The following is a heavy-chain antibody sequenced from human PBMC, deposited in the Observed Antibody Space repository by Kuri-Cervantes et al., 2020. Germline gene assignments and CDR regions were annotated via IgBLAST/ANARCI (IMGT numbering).Heavy chain of an antibody. CDR1: GYSISSGYY. CDR2: IYHSGST. J-gene: IGHJ5*02. Sequence: SETLSLTCAVSGYSISSGYYWGWIRQPPGKGLEWIGEIYHSGSTNYNPSLKSRVTISVDKSKNQFSLKLSSVTAADTAVYYCARDPGGGSWFDPWGQGTLVTVSS. D-gene: IGHD1-26*01. CDR3: ARDPGGGSWFDP. V-gene: IGHV4-38-2*02.